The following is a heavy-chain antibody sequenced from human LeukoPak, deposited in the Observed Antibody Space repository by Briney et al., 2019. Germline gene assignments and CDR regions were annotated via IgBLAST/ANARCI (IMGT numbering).Heavy chain of an antibody. CDR2: ISSSSSCI. D-gene: IGHD4-17*01. CDR3: ARAVYGFDAFDI. CDR1: GXTFSSYS. V-gene: IGHV3-21*01. Sequence: GGSLRLSCAASGXTFSSYSMNWVRQAPGKGLEWVSSISSSSSCIYYADSVKGRFTISRDNAKDPLYLQMNSLRAEDTAVYYCARAVYGFDAFDIWGQGTMVTVSS. J-gene: IGHJ3*02.